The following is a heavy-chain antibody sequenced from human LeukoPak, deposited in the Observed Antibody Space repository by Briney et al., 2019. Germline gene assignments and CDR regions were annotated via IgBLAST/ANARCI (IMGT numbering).Heavy chain of an antibody. CDR3: AREYYYNSSGYGSFKY. CDR2: IDEDGSER. J-gene: IGHJ4*02. Sequence: GGSLRLSCAASGFTFRDYWLSWVRQAPGKGLEWVANIDEDGSERYYVESVKGRFTISRDNAKNSLYLQMNSLRAEDTVVYYCAREYYYNSSGYGSFKYWGQGTQVTVSS. CDR1: GFTFRDYW. D-gene: IGHD3-22*01. V-gene: IGHV3-7*01.